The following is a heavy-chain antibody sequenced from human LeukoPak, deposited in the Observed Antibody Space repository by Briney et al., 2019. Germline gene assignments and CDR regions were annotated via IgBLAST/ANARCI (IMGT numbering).Heavy chain of an antibody. CDR3: ARPQQWLVRWGFDY. J-gene: IGHJ4*02. CDR1: GFTFSSYW. Sequence: PGGSLRLSCAASGFTFSSYWMSWLRQAPGKGLEWVSYISSSGSTIYYADSVKGRFTISRDNAKNSLYLQMNSLRAEDTAVYYCARPQQWLVRWGFDYWGQGTLVTVSS. D-gene: IGHD6-19*01. CDR2: ISSSGSTI. V-gene: IGHV3-48*04.